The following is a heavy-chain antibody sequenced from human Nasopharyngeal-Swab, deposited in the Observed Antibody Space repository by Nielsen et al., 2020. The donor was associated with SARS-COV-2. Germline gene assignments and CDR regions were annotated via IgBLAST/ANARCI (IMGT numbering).Heavy chain of an antibody. V-gene: IGHV4-30-4*01. CDR3: ANYDSSGYYPPDY. D-gene: IGHD3-22*01. J-gene: IGHJ4*02. CDR1: GGSISSGDYY. CDR2: IYYSGST. Sequence: LRLSCTVSGGSISSGDYYWSWIRQPPGKGLEWIGYIYYSGSTYYNPSLKSRVTISVDTSKTQFSLKLSSVTAADTAVYYCANYDSSGYYPPDYWGQGTLVTVSS.